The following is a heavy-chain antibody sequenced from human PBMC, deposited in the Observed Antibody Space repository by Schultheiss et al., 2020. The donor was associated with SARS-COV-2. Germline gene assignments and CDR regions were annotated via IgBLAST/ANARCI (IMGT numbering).Heavy chain of an antibody. D-gene: IGHD6-19*01. CDR3: AKGQWLVPGHFDY. V-gene: IGHV3-23*01. CDR2: ISGSGGST. CDR1: GFTFSSYA. Sequence: GESLKISCAASGFTFSSYAMSWVRQAPGKGLEWVSAISGSGGSTYYADSVKGRFTISRDNSKNTLYLQMNSLRAEDTALYYCAKGQWLVPGHFDYWGQGTLVTVSS. J-gene: IGHJ4*02.